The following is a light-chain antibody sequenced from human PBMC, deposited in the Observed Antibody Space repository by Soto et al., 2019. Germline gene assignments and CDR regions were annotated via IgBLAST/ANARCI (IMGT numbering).Light chain of an antibody. J-gene: IGKJ3*01. Sequence: DIQLTQSPSFLSAAVGDRVTITCRASQGIGNNLAWYQQKPGKAPKFLIYAASTLQSGVPSRFSGGGSGTEFTLTITSLQSEDVATYYCQQLNTFPLAFGPGTTVDV. CDR1: QGIGNN. CDR3: QQLNTFPLA. CDR2: AAS. V-gene: IGKV1-9*01.